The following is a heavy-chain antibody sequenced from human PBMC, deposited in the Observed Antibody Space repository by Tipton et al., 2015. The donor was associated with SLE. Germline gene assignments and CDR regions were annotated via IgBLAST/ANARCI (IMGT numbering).Heavy chain of an antibody. J-gene: IGHJ3*01. CDR2: ISSNGGST. D-gene: IGHD3-3*01. Sequence: SLRLSCAASGFIFSDYAMHWVRQAPGKGLEYVSAISSNGGSTYYADSVKGRFTISRDNSKNTVYLQLGSLRSEDMAVYYCARETLSGGLAFDLWGQGTMVTVSS. CDR1: GFIFSDYA. V-gene: IGHV3-64*02. CDR3: ARETLSGGLAFDL.